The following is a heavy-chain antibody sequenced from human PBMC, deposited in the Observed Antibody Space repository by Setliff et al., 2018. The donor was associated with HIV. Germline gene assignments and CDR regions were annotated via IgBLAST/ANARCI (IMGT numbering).Heavy chain of an antibody. D-gene: IGHD4-17*01. V-gene: IGHV4-34*01. CDR3: ARVGTTVTTRETYKWFDP. J-gene: IGHJ5*02. CDR1: GAPFSGFH. CDR2: INHSGST. Sequence: PSETLSLTCAVYGAPFSGFHWGWIRQPPGKGLEWIGEINHSGSTNYNPSLNSRVTISVDTSKNQFPLKVSSVTAADTAVYYCARVGTTVTTRETYKWFDPWGQGTLVTVS.